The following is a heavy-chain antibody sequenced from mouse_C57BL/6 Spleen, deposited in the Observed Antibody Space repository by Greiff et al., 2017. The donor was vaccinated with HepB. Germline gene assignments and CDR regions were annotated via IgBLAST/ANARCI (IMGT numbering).Heavy chain of an antibody. CDR3: ARNPYYGNYEAWFAY. CDR1: GFTFSDYG. D-gene: IGHD2-10*01. CDR2: ISSGSSTI. Sequence: EVMLVESGGGLVKPGGSLKLSCAASGFTFSDYGMHWVRQAPEKGLEWVAYISSGSSTIYYADTVKGRFTISRDNAKNTLFLQMTSLRSEDTAMYYCARNPYYGNYEAWFAYWGQGTLVTVSA. J-gene: IGHJ3*01. V-gene: IGHV5-17*01.